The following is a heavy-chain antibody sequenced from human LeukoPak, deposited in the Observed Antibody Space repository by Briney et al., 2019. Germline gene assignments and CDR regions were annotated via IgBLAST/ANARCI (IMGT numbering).Heavy chain of an antibody. CDR3: AKDDFWSGYYNDY. J-gene: IGHJ4*02. CDR1: GFTFSSYA. V-gene: IGHV3-23*01. CDR2: ISGSGGST. Sequence: PGGSLRLSCAASGFTFSSYAMSWVRQAPGKGLEWVSAISGSGGSTYYADSVKGRFTISRDNSKNTLYLQMNSLRAEDTAVYHCAKDDFWSGYYNDYWGQGTLVTVSS. D-gene: IGHD3-3*01.